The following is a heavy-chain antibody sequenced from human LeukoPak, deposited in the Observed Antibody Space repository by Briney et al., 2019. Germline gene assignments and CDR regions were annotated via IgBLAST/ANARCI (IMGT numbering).Heavy chain of an antibody. V-gene: IGHV3-53*01. J-gene: IGHJ4*02. Sequence: GGSLRLSCAASGFTVSSNYMSWVRQAPGKGLEWVSVIYSGGSTYYADSVKGRFTTSRDNAKNSLYLQMNSLRAEDTAVYYCARNRGAGGGYFDYWGQGALVTVSS. D-gene: IGHD3-16*01. CDR2: IYSGGST. CDR3: ARNRGAGGGYFDY. CDR1: GFTVSSNY.